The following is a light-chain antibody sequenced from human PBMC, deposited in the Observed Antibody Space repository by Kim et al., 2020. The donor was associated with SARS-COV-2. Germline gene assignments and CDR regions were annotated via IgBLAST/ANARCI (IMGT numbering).Light chain of an antibody. CDR1: QSVSGTY. CDR3: QQNGNRSRWT. V-gene: IGKV3-20*01. Sequence: EVVLTQSPGTLSLSPGERATLSCRASQSVSGTYLACYQQKPRQAPMLLIYGASSRAIGIPDRISGSGSGKNFTITISRLWRDDFVVYYCQQNGNRSRWTFGRGTKVDIK. CDR2: GAS. J-gene: IGKJ1*01.